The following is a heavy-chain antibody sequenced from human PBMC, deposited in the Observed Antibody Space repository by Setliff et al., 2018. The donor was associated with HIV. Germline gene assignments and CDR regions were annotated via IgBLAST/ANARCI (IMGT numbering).Heavy chain of an antibody. D-gene: IGHD3-10*01. J-gene: IGHJ4*02. CDR1: GGSISSSSYY. CDR3: ARAPFYYGSGSYQTFDY. CDR2: IYYSGST. V-gene: IGHV4-39*07. Sequence: PSETLSLTCTASGGSISSSSYYWGWIRQPPGKGLEWIGNIYYSGSTYYNPSLKSRVTILVDTSKNQFSLKLSSVTAADTAVYYCARAPFYYGSGSYQTFDYWGQGTLVTVSS.